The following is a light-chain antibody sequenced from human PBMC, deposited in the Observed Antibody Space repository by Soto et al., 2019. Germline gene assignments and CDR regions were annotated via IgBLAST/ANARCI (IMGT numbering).Light chain of an antibody. J-gene: IGKJ1*01. CDR2: DAS. Sequence: DIKMTQSPSTLSASVRERGTITCRASQTISRWLACYQQKPGKAPKLLIYDASSLESGVPPRFSGSGSGTEFTLTISSLQRDDVATYCCQRDNSYCKTFDQG. CDR3: QRDNSYCKT. V-gene: IGKV1-5*01. CDR1: QTISRW.